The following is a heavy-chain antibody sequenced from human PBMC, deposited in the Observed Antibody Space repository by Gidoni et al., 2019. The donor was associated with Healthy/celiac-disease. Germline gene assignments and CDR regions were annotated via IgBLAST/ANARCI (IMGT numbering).Heavy chain of an antibody. CDR1: GFTFSSYA. CDR3: AKVPPYYYDSSGYFYFDY. Sequence: EVQLVESGGGLVQPGGSLRLSCAASGFTFSSYAMSWVRQAPGKGLEWVSAISGSGGSTYYADSVKGRFTISRDNSKNTLYLKMNSLRAEDTAVYYCAKVPPYYYDSSGYFYFDYWGQGTLVTVSS. CDR2: ISGSGGST. V-gene: IGHV3-23*04. J-gene: IGHJ4*02. D-gene: IGHD3-22*01.